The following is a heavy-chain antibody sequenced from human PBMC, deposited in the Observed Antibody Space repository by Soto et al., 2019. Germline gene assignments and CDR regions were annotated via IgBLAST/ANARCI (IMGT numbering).Heavy chain of an antibody. CDR2: IVVGSGNT. J-gene: IGHJ6*02. CDR1: GFTFTSSA. D-gene: IGHD3-10*01. Sequence: SVKVSCKASGFTFTSSAVQWVRQARGQRLEWIGWIVVGSGNTNYAQKFQERVAITRDMSTSTAYMELSSLRSEDTAVYYCAAESAYYRNLMDVWGQGTTVTVSS. CDR3: AAESAYYRNLMDV. V-gene: IGHV1-58*01.